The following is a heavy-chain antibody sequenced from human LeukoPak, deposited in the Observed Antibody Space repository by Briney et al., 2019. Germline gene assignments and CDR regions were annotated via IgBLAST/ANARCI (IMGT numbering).Heavy chain of an antibody. CDR2: ISSSSSYI. Sequence: PGGSLRLSCAASGFTFSSYGMHWVRQAPGKGLEWVSSISSSSSYIYYADSVKGRFTISRDNAKNSLYLQMNSLRAEDTAVYYCTRGRDYENSGSYSFFSSLPYSDYWGQGTLVTVSS. CDR3: TRGRDYENSGSYSFFSSLPYSDY. J-gene: IGHJ4*02. D-gene: IGHD3-22*01. V-gene: IGHV3-21*03. CDR1: GFTFSSYG.